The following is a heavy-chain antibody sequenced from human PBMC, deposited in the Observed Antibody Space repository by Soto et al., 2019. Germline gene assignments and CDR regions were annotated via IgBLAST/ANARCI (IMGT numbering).Heavy chain of an antibody. V-gene: IGHV1-18*01. CDR1: GHTFTSYG. Sequence: ASVKVSCKASGHTFTSYGISWVRQAPGQGLEWMGWISAYNGNTNYAQKLQGRVTMTTDTSTSTAYMELRSLRSDDTAVYYCARDQFLGLYYDSSGYRDYWGQGTLVTVSS. D-gene: IGHD3-22*01. CDR3: ARDQFLGLYYDSSGYRDY. J-gene: IGHJ4*02. CDR2: ISAYNGNT.